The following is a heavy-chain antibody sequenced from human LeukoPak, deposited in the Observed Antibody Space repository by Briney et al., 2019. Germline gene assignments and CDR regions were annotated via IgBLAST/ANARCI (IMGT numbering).Heavy chain of an antibody. J-gene: IGHJ4*02. CDR2: IYYSGST. CDR3: ARGATGSYYFGPVEFDY. D-gene: IGHD1-26*01. CDR1: GGSISSYY. V-gene: IGHV4-59*08. Sequence: SETLSLTCTVSGGSISSYYWSWIRQPPGKGLEWIGYIYYSGSTNYNPSLKSRVTISVDTSKNQFSLKLSSVTAADTAVYYCARGATGSYYFGPVEFDYWGQGTLVTVSS.